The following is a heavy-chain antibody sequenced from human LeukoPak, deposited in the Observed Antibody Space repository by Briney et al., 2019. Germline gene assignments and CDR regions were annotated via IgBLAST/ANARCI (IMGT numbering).Heavy chain of an antibody. CDR3: AKGGAVSSKSITMIRGTRRYYYYMDV. CDR2: TSSSDSGK. D-gene: IGHD3-10*01. V-gene: IGHV3-23*01. CDR1: GFTLSSYA. Sequence: PGGSLRLSCVVSGFTLSSYAMSWVRQAPGKGLEWVAATSSSDSGKYHADSVRGRFTISRDNSKNTVYLQLNRLRAEDTAVYYCAKGGAVSSKSITMIRGTRRYYYYMDVWGKGTTVTISS. J-gene: IGHJ6*03.